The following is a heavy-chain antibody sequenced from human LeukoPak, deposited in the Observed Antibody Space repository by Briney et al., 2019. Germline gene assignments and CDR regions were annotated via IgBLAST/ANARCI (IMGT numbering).Heavy chain of an antibody. J-gene: IGHJ4*02. D-gene: IGHD3-22*01. Sequence: SETLSLTCTVSGGSISSNNEYWGWIRQPPGEGLEWIGTIYYTGTTYYNPSLKSRVTISVDTSKNQFSLKLTSVTAADTAVYYCSRTTMIVGVDYWGQGTLVTVSS. CDR3: SRTTMIVGVDY. V-gene: IGHV4-39*07. CDR1: GGSISSNNEY. CDR2: IYYTGTT.